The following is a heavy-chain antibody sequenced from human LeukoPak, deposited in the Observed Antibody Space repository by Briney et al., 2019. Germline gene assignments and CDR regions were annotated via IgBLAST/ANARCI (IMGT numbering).Heavy chain of an antibody. CDR3: ARSHSGSYHFDY. V-gene: IGHV4-38-2*01. D-gene: IGHD1-26*01. J-gene: IGHJ4*02. CDR2: IYRGGTT. CDR1: GYSISSGYF. Sequence: SETLSLTCAVSGYSISSGYFWGWLRQPPGKGLEWIGSIYRGGTTFYSPSLKSRISISIDTSKNQSSLSLSSLTAADAAVYYCARSHSGSYHFDYWGQGTLITVSS.